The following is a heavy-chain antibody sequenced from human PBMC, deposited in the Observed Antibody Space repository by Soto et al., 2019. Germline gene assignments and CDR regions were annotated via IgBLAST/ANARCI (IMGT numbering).Heavy chain of an antibody. Sequence: SETLSLTCTVSGGSISDDTYYWGWIRQPPGKVLEWIVFIHYSGITYYSPSFRSRLTISLDRSNNQFSLMLSSMTAAYTALYYCARGVGVPSYNFDSWGQGNLVTVSS. CDR3: ARGVGVPSYNFDS. CDR1: GGSISDDTYY. CDR2: IHYSGIT. V-gene: IGHV4-61*01. J-gene: IGHJ4*02. D-gene: IGHD1-26*01.